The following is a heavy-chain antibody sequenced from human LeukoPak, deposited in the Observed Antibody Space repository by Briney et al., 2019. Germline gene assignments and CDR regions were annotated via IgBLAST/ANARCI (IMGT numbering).Heavy chain of an antibody. V-gene: IGHV3-49*04. CDR1: GFRFGGDA. CDR2: IRSKALYGTS. D-gene: IGHD3-10*02. J-gene: IGHJ4*02. Sequence: GGSLRLSCSGSGFRFGGDALSWVRQAPGRGLEWVGFIRSKALYGTSEYAASVEGRFSISRDDSNNIVYLQMNSLKTEDTAVYFCVRESVRDYYFDFWGQGTLVTVSS. CDR3: VRESVRDYYFDF.